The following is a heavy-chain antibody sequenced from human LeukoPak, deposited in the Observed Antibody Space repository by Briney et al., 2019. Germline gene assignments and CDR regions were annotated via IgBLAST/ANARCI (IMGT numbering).Heavy chain of an antibody. J-gene: IGHJ4*02. Sequence: GPLRLSCAASEFTLRSYSMHWVRQAPGKGLEWVSYISTSSTYIYNADLVRGRFSISRDNAKNSLYLHMNSLKADDTAVYYCARDASGSSIGLIDFWGQGTLVTVSS. CDR1: EFTLRSYS. V-gene: IGHV3-21*01. CDR3: ARDASGSSIGLIDF. CDR2: ISTSSTYI. D-gene: IGHD1-26*01.